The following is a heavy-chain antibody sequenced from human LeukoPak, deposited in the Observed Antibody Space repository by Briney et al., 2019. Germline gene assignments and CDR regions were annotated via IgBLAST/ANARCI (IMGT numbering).Heavy chain of an antibody. CDR1: GFTFSSYG. CDR2: ISSISTYT. CDR3: ARDARDGYGGNPFDY. J-gene: IGHJ4*02. Sequence: GGSLRLSCATSGFTFSSYGMNWVRQAPGKGPEWVSSISSISTYTHYADSVKGRFTISRDNAKNSLYLQMNSLRVEDTAVYYCARDARDGYGGNPFDYWGQGTLVTVSS. V-gene: IGHV3-21*04. D-gene: IGHD4-23*01.